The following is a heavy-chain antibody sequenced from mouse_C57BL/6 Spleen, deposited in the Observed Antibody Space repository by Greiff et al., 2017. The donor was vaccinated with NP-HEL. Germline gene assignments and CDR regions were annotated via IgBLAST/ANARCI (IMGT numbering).Heavy chain of an antibody. J-gene: IGHJ4*01. Sequence: QVQLQQPGAELVMPGASVKLSCKASGYTFTSYWMHWVKQRPGQGLEWIGEIDPSDSYTNYNQKFKGKSTLTVDKSSSTAYMQLSSLTSEDSAVYYCARWAYGYYYAMDYWGQGTSVTVSS. D-gene: IGHD1-1*01. CDR1: GYTFTSYW. CDR3: ARWAYGYYYAMDY. V-gene: IGHV1-69*01. CDR2: IDPSDSYT.